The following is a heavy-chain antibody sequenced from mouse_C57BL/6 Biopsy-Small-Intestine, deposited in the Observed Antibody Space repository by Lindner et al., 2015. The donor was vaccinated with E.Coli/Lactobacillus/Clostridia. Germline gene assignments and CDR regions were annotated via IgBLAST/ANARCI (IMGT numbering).Heavy chain of an antibody. V-gene: IGHV1-63*01. CDR2: IYPGGGYT. Sequence: VQLQESGAELVRPGTSVKMSCKASGYTFTNYLIGWAKQRPGHGLEWIGDIYPGGGYTNYSEKFKGKATLTADKSSSTAYMQFSSLTSEDSAIYYCARSGVTGDYFDYWGQGTTLIVSS. CDR3: ARSGVTGDYFDY. D-gene: IGHD4-1*01. J-gene: IGHJ2*01. CDR1: GYTFTNYL.